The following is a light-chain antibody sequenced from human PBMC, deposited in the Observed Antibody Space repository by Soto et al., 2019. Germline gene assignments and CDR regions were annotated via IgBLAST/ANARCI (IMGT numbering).Light chain of an antibody. CDR1: SSDVGGYNY. J-gene: IGLJ1*01. Sequence: QSVLTQPASVSGSPGQSITISCTGTSSDVGGYNYVSWYQQHPGKAPKLMIYEVRNRPSGISNRFSGSKSGNTASLTISGLQAEFEADYYCTPYPRSSPYLFGTGTKVTGL. V-gene: IGLV2-14*01. CDR3: TPYPRSSPYL. CDR2: EVR.